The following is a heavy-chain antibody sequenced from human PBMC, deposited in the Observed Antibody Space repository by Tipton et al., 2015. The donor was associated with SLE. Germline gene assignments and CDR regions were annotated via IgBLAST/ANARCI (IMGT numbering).Heavy chain of an antibody. D-gene: IGHD4-17*01. J-gene: IGHJ4*02. CDR3: SRDREGFGDFYFDY. CDR2: IFTTGTT. CDR1: GGSINSGY. Sequence: TLSLTCTVSGGSINSGYWSWIRQPAGKGLEWIGHIFTTGTTRYNPSLRGRATISSDTSKNQFSLEVKSVSAADTAVYYCSRDREGFGDFYFDYWGQGILVTVSS. V-gene: IGHV4-61*09.